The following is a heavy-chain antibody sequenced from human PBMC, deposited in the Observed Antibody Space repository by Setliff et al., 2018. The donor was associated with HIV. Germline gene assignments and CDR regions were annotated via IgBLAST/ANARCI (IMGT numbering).Heavy chain of an antibody. D-gene: IGHD4-17*01. CDR2: IHHTGHI. CDR1: GASFTDYY. Sequence: SQTLSLTCAFYGASFTDYYWNWIRQPPGKGLEWIGEIHHTGHINYNPSFKSRVTMSLDMSTNQFSLKMASMTAADSAVYYCARFDVTPMTTRDYWGQGTLVTVSS. V-gene: IGHV4-34*01. J-gene: IGHJ4*02. CDR3: ARFDVTPMTTRDY.